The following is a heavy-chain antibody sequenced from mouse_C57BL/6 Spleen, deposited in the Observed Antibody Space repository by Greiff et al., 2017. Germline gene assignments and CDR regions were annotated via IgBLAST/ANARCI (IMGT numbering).Heavy chain of an antibody. CDR2: INPNNGGT. CDR3: ARRGDYDWYFDV. V-gene: IGHV1-22*01. CDR1: GYTFTDYN. D-gene: IGHD2-4*01. J-gene: IGHJ1*03. Sequence: VHVKQSGPELVKPGASVKMSCKASGYTFTDYNMHWVKQSHGKSLEWIGYINPNNGGTSYNQKFKGKATLTVNKSSSTAYMELRSLTSEDSAVYYCARRGDYDWYFDVWGTGTTVTVSS.